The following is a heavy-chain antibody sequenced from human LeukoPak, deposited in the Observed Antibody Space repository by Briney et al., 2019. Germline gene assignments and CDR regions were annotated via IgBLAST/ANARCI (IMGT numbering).Heavy chain of an antibody. CDR1: GGSFSNYY. V-gene: IGHV4-34*01. J-gene: IGHJ4*02. D-gene: IGHD3-10*01. CDR2: INHSGST. Sequence: SKTLSLTCAVYGGSFSNYYWSWIRQPPGKGLEWIAEINHSGSTNYNPSLKSRVTISIDTSKNQFSLNLSSVTAADAAVYYCAREGVPDYWGQGTLVTVSS. CDR3: AREGVPDY.